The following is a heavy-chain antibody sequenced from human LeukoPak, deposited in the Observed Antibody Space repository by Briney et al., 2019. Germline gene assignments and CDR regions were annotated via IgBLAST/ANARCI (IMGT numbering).Heavy chain of an antibody. J-gene: IGHJ4*02. CDR3: ASQWPYCSGGSCYAPTSDY. CDR2: INHSGST. D-gene: IGHD2-15*01. CDR1: GGSFSGYY. Sequence: SETLSLTCAVYGGSFSGYYWSWIRQPPGKGLEWIGEINHSGSTNCNPSLKSRVTISVDTSKNQFSLKLSSVTAADTAVYYCASQWPYCSGGSCYAPTSDYWGQGTLVTVSS. V-gene: IGHV4-34*01.